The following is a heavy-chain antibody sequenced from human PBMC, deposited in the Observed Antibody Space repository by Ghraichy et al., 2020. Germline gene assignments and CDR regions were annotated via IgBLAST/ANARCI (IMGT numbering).Heavy chain of an antibody. CDR2: ITEDGSRK. V-gene: IGHV3-7*01. J-gene: IGHJ5*02. CDR1: GFNFRSVW. CDR3: ARGDADP. Sequence: GESLNISCAASGFNFRSVWMTWVRQAPGRGLEWVASITEDGSRKYYLDSGKGRFTVSRDNAKDSLYLQMNSLRVEDTAVYYCARGDADPWGQGTLFTVSS. D-gene: IGHD5-24*01.